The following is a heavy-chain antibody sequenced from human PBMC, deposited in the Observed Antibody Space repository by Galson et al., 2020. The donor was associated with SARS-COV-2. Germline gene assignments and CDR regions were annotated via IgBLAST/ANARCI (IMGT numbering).Heavy chain of an antibody. V-gene: IGHV3-21*03. CDR2: ISSDSSSK. J-gene: IGHJ4*02. D-gene: IGHD1-26*01. CDR1: GFTFSNYT. Sequence: KIGESLKISCTASGFTFSNYTMNWVRQAPGKGLEWVSSISSDSSSKYYADSVKGRFTISRDNAKNSLSLQMNSLRADDTAVYYCAREGGGSDYWGQGTLVTVSP. CDR3: AREGGGSDY.